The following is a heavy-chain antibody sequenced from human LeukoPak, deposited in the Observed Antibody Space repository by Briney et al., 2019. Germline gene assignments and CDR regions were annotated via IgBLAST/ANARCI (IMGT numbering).Heavy chain of an antibody. Sequence: GGSLRLSCAASGFTFSSYAMSWVRQAPGKGLERVSAISGSGGSTYYADSVKGRFTISRDNSKNTLYLQMNSLRAEDTAVYYCAIVGASVAFAFDIWGQGTMVTVSS. J-gene: IGHJ3*02. CDR2: ISGSGGST. CDR1: GFTFSSYA. V-gene: IGHV3-23*01. CDR3: AIVGASVAFAFDI. D-gene: IGHD1-26*01.